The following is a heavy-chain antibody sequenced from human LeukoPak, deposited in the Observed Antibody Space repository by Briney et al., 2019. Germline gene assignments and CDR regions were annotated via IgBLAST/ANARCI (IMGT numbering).Heavy chain of an antibody. CDR3: AKTLRPVTSSPQFYFFGMDV. CDR2: VSGTGDDT. D-gene: IGHD4-17*01. CDR1: GFSFRDFA. J-gene: IGHJ6*04. Sequence: PGGSLRLSCAASGFSFRDFAMTWVRQAPGKGLEWVSTVSGTGDDTYYSDTVKGRFTMSRDNSENTLDLQMNSLRVEDTAVYYCAKTLRPVTSSPQFYFFGMDVWGKGATVTVSS. V-gene: IGHV3-23*01.